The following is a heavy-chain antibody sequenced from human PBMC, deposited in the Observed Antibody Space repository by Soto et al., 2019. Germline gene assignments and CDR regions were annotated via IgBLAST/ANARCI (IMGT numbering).Heavy chain of an antibody. CDR3: AQTYYYDSSGYSSAFDI. CDR1: GYTFTSYA. D-gene: IGHD3-22*01. V-gene: IGHV1-3*01. J-gene: IGHJ3*02. Sequence: QVQLVQSGAEVKKPGASVKVSCKASGYTFTSYAMHWVRQAPGQRLEWMGWINAGNGNTKYSQKFQGRVTITRDTSASTAYMELSSLRSEDTAVYYCAQTYYYDSSGYSSAFDIWGQGTMVTVPS. CDR2: INAGNGNT.